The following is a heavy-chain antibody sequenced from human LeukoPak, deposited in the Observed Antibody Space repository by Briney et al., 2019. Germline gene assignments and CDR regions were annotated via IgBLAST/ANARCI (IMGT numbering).Heavy chain of an antibody. CDR2: IWYDGSNK. CDR3: ARVYCSGGSCYKYFDY. CDR1: GFTFSSYG. D-gene: IGHD2-15*01. J-gene: IGHJ4*02. V-gene: IGHV3-33*01. Sequence: PGRSLRLSCAASGFTFSSYGMHWVRQAPGKGLEWVAVIWYDGSNKYYADSVKGRFTISRDNSKNTLYLQMNSLRAEDTAVYYCARVYCSGGSCYKYFDYWGQGTLVTVSS.